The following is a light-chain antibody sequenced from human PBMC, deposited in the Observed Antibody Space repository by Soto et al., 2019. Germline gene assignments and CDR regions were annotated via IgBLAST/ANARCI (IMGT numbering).Light chain of an antibody. CDR3: QQRSNWPLT. V-gene: IGKV3-11*01. CDR2: DAS. J-gene: IGKJ5*01. CDR1: QSVSSY. Sequence: IVLTHSPATLSFSPGERATLSFRASQSVSSYLAWYQQKPGQAPRLLIYDASNRATGIPARFSGSGSGTDFTLTISSLEPEDFAVYYCQQRSNWPLTFGQGTRLEIK.